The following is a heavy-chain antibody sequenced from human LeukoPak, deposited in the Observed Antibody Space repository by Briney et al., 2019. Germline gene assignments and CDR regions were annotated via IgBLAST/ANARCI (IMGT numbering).Heavy chain of an antibody. D-gene: IGHD2-15*01. V-gene: IGHV3-9*01. CDR3: ATLSVVVVPAELN. CDR2: ISWNSGSI. Sequence: PGGSLRLSCAASGFTFDDYAMHWVRQAPGKGLEWVSGISWNSGSIFYADSVKGRFTISRDNAKNSLYLQMNSLRAEDTALYYCATLSVVVVPAELNWGQGTLVTVSS. J-gene: IGHJ4*02. CDR1: GFTFDDYA.